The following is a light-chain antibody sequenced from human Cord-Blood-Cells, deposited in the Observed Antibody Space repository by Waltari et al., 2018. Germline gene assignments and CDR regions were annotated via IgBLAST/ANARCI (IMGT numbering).Light chain of an antibody. V-gene: IGLV3-1*01. Sequence: SYELTQPPSVSVCPGQPASITCSGANLGDKYARWYQQKPGQSPVLVIYQDSKRPSGTPERFAASTAGKTATLTTGGTQAMEEADYYGQACGSSTARVFGGGTKLTVL. CDR2: QDS. J-gene: IGLJ3*02. CDR1: NLGDKY. CDR3: QACGSSTARV.